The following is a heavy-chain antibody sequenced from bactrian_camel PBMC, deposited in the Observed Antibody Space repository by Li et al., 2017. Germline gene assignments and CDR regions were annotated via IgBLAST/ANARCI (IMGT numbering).Heavy chain of an antibody. Sequence: HVQLVESGGGPVNPGGSLKLSCTVIEYPMSLRPTCVGWFRQAPGKEREGVAVLDSDGITKYSDSVKGRFIISKHNAKNTLFLQMNSLKPEDTAMYYCAVEGSGAYCSLRALPLGYWDQGTQVTVS. D-gene: IGHD3*01. CDR1: EYPMSLRP. J-gene: IGHJ6*01. CDR3: AVEGSGAYCSLRALPLGY. V-gene: IGHV3S53*01. CDR2: LDSDGIT.